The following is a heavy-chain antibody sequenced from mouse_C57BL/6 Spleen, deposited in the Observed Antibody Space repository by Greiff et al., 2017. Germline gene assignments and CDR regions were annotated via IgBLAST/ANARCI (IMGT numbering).Heavy chain of an antibody. CDR3: VRDYGSSYGWFAY. CDR2: IRSKSNNYAT. D-gene: IGHD1-1*01. V-gene: IGHV10-1*01. J-gene: IGHJ3*01. CDR1: GFSFNTCA. Sequence: EVKLVESGGGLVQPKGSLKLSCAASGFSFNTCAMNWVRQAPGKGLEWVARIRSKSNNYATYYADSVKDRFTISRDDSESMLYLQMNNLKTEDTAMYYCVRDYGSSYGWFAYWGQGTLVTVSA.